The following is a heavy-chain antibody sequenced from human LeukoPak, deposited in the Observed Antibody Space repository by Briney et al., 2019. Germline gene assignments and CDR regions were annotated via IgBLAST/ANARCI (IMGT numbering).Heavy chain of an antibody. V-gene: IGHV3-23*01. CDR3: AKDSPVLGP. Sequence: PGGSLRLSCAASGFTFSSSAMTWVRPAPGKGLEWVSSISGGGESTHYADSVKGRFTISRDNSKNTLYLQMNSLRAEDTAVYYCAKDSPVLGPWGQGTLVTVPS. D-gene: IGHD7-27*01. J-gene: IGHJ5*02. CDR1: GFTFSSSA. CDR2: ISGGGEST.